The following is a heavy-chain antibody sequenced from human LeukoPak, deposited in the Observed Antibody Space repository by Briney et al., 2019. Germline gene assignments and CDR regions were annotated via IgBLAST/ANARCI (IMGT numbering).Heavy chain of an antibody. V-gene: IGHV3-30*19. CDR2: IWYDASNQ. CDR3: ARVSSGYGTVHYHFMDV. CDR1: GFTFSSYG. J-gene: IGHJ6*03. Sequence: GRSLRLSCAASGFTFSSYGMHWVRQAPGKGLEWVAFIWYDASNQFYTESVKGRFTISRDNSKNTLYLQMNSLGVEDTAVYYCARVSSGYGTVHYHFMDVWGKGTSVIVSS. D-gene: IGHD5-12*01.